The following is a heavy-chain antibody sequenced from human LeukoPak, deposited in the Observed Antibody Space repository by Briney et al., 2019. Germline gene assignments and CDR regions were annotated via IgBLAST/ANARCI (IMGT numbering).Heavy chain of an antibody. D-gene: IGHD1-20*01. J-gene: IGHJ3*02. CDR3: ARGLMNNWNDPDAFDI. V-gene: IGHV3-53*01. CDR2: IYSGGST. CDR1: GFSLSAYW. Sequence: GGSLRLSCAASGFSLSAYWMTWVRQAPGKGLEWVSVIYSGGSTYYADSVKGRFTISRDNSKNTLYLQMNSLRAEDTAVYYCARGLMNNWNDPDAFDIWGQGTMVTVSS.